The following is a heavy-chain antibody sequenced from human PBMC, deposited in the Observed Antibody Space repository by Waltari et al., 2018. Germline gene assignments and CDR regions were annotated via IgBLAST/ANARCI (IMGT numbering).Heavy chain of an antibody. V-gene: IGHV1-2*02. D-gene: IGHD3-9*01. CDR1: GYTFTGYY. Sequence: QVQLVQSGAEVKKPGASVKVSCKASGYTFTGYYMHWVRQAPGQGLEWMGWINPNRGGTNYAQKFQGRVTMTRDTSISTAYMELSRLRSDDTAVYYCARDYDILTGYFEYFQHWGQGTLVTVSS. CDR2: INPNRGGT. CDR3: ARDYDILTGYFEYFQH. J-gene: IGHJ1*01.